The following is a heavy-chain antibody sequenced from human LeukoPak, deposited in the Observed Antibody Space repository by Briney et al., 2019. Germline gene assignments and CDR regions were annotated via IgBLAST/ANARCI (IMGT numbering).Heavy chain of an antibody. Sequence: SETLSLTCAVYGGSFSGYSWSWIRQHPGKGLEWIGYIYYSGSTYYTPSLKNRVTISVATSKNQFSLRLRSVTAVDTAVYFCARGGGGYSWYFDLWGRGALVTVSS. CDR2: IYYSGST. CDR1: GGSFSGYS. V-gene: IGHV4-31*11. D-gene: IGHD5-18*01. J-gene: IGHJ2*01. CDR3: ARGGGGYSWYFDL.